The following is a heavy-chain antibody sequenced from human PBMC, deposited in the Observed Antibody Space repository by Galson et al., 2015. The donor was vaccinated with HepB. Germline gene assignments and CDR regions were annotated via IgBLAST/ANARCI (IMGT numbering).Heavy chain of an antibody. CDR3: ARDGGGYSYAGDGTSPDY. CDR2: INPSGGST. J-gene: IGHJ4*02. D-gene: IGHD5-18*01. CDR1: GYTFTSYY. V-gene: IGHV1-46*01. Sequence: SVKVSCKASGYTFTSYYMHWVRQAPGQGLEWMGIINPSGGSTSYAQKFQGRVTMTRDTSTSTVYMELSSLRSEDTAVYYCARDGGGYSYAGDGTSPDYWGQGTLVTVSS.